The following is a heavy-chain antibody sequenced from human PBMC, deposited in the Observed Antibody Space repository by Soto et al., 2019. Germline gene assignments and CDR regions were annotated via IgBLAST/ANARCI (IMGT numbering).Heavy chain of an antibody. CDR1: GYTFTSYG. J-gene: IGHJ4*02. CDR3: ARVGLMAVAGTEYQSPIDY. Sequence: ASVKVSCKASGYTFTSYGISWVRQAPGQGLEWMGWISAYNGNTNYAQKLQGRVTMTTDTSTSTAYMELRSLGSDDTAVYYCARVGLMAVAGTEYQSPIDYWGQGTLVTVSS. D-gene: IGHD6-19*01. CDR2: ISAYNGNT. V-gene: IGHV1-18*04.